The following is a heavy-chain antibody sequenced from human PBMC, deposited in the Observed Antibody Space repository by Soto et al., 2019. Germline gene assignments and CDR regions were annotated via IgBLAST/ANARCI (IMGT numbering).Heavy chain of an antibody. Sequence: GGSLRLSCVGSGFTFSNYGMHWVRQPPGKGLEWVALISDDGDKRYYEDSVRGRLIISRDNSKDTLYLQMNSLGPDDTAVYFCAKARVRIVGANSFDYWGQGTPVTVSS. CDR3: AKARVRIVGANSFDY. J-gene: IGHJ4*02. D-gene: IGHD1-26*01. V-gene: IGHV3-30*18. CDR1: GFTFSNYG. CDR2: ISDDGDKR.